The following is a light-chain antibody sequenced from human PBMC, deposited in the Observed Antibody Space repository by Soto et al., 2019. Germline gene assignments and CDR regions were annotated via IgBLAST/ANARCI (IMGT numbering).Light chain of an antibody. CDR2: ASS. Sequence: DIQMTQSPSSLSASVGDRVTITCRASRSISSYLNWYQQKPGKAPKLLIYASSSLQSGVPSRFSGSGSGTDITLTISSLQPEDFATYYCQQSYSTPPTFGQGTKVEIK. J-gene: IGKJ1*01. V-gene: IGKV1-39*01. CDR1: RSISSY. CDR3: QQSYSTPPT.